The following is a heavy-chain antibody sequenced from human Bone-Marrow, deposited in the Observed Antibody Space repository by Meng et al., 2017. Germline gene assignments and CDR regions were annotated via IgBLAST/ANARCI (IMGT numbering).Heavy chain of an antibody. J-gene: IGHJ4*02. Sequence: GSLRLSCTVSGGSISSSSYYWGWIRQPPGKGLEWIGSIYYSGSTYYNPSLKSRVTISVDTSKNQFSLKLSSVTAADTAVYYCARVATRRYYDSSGYYDYWGQGTLVTVSS. CDR3: ARVATRRYYDSSGYYDY. CDR1: GGSISSSSYY. CDR2: IYYSGST. V-gene: IGHV4-39*07. D-gene: IGHD3-22*01.